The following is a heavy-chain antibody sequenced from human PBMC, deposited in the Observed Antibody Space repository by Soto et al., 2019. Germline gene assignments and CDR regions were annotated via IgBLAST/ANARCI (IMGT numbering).Heavy chain of an antibody. CDR3: ARVDRLPSTFFGEVKGNNYNYYMDV. J-gene: IGHJ6*03. CDR2: IWYDGSNK. Sequence: PGGSLRLSCAASGFTFSSYGMHWVRQAPGKGLEWVAVIWYDGSNKYYADSVKGRFTISRDNSKNTLYLQMNSLRAEDTAVYYCARVDRLPSTFFGEVKGNNYNYYMDVWGKRTTVTVPS. CDR1: GFTFSSYG. V-gene: IGHV3-33*01. D-gene: IGHD3-3*01.